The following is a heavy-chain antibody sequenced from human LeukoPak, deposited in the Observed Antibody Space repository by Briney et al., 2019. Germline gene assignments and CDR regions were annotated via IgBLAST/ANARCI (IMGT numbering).Heavy chain of an antibody. J-gene: IGHJ6*02. CDR1: GYTFTGYY. Sequence: SVKVSCKASGYTFTGYYTHWVRQAPGQGLEWMGGIIPIFGTANYAQKFQGRVTITADESTSTAYMELSSLRSEDTAVYYCASSYEGDYYYGMDVWGQGTTVTVSS. V-gene: IGHV1-69*13. CDR3: ASSYEGDYYYGMDV. D-gene: IGHD3-3*01. CDR2: IIPIFGTA.